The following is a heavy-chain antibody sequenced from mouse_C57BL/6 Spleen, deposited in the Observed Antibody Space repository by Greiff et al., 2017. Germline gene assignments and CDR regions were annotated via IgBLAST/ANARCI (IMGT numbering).Heavy chain of an antibody. CDR3: ARHVSSGSYFDY. J-gene: IGHJ2*01. V-gene: IGHV5-6*01. CDR1: GFTFSSYG. D-gene: IGHD3-2*02. Sequence: VESGGDLVKPGGSLKLSCAASGFTFSSYGMSWVRQTPDKRLEWVATISSGGSYTYYPDSVKGRFTISRDNAKNTLYLQMSSLKSEDTAMYYCARHVSSGSYFDYWGQGTTLTVSS. CDR2: ISSGGSYT.